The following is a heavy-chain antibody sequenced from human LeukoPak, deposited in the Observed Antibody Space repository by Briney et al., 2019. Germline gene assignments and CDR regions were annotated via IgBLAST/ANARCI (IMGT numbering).Heavy chain of an antibody. Sequence: QPGGSLRLSCAASGFTFSSYEMNWVRQAPGKGLEWVSYISGSGSTIYYADSLRGRFTISRDNAKNSLYLQMNSLRAEDTAVYYCARAYCSGGSCYWGYYFDYWGQGTLVTVSS. D-gene: IGHD2-15*01. V-gene: IGHV3-48*03. CDR1: GFTFSSYE. CDR2: ISGSGSTI. J-gene: IGHJ4*02. CDR3: ARAYCSGGSCYWGYYFDY.